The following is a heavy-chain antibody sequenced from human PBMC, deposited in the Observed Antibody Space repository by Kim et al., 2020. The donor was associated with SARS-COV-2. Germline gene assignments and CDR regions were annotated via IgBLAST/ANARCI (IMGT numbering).Heavy chain of an antibody. CDR3: ARRPGSYYKGDYYYYYGMDV. CDR2: IDPSDSYT. Sequence: GASLKISCKGSGYSFTSYWISWVRQMPGKGLEWMGRIDPSDSYTNYSPSFQGHVTISADKSISTAYLQWSSLKASDTAMYYCARRPGSYYKGDYYYYYGMDVWGQGTTVTVSS. D-gene: IGHD3-10*01. CDR1: GYSFTSYW. V-gene: IGHV5-10-1*01. J-gene: IGHJ6*02.